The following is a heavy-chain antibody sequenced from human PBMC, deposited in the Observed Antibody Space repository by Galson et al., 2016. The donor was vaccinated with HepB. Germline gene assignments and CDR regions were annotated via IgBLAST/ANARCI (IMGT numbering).Heavy chain of an antibody. Sequence: SLRLSCAASGFTFHSYAMSWVRQTPGKGLEWVSYISTSSWSIYYADSVKGRFTISRDNAKDSLYLQMNSLRDEDTAVYYCARAVEDAFEIWGQGTMVTVSS. J-gene: IGHJ3*02. D-gene: IGHD2-2*01. CDR1: GFTFHSYA. CDR2: ISTSSWSI. CDR3: ARAVEDAFEI. V-gene: IGHV3-48*02.